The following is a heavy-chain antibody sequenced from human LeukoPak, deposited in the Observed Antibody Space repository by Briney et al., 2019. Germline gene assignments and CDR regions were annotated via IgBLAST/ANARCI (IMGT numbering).Heavy chain of an antibody. J-gene: IGHJ5*02. Sequence: GSLRLSCTVSGGSISSYYWSWIRQPPGKGLEWIGYIYYSGSTNYNPSLRSRVTISVDTSKNQFSLKLSSVTAADTAVYYCARGVAAAGPWFDPWGQGTLVTVSS. CDR2: IYYSGST. V-gene: IGHV4-59*01. CDR3: ARGVAAAGPWFDP. CDR1: GGSISSYY. D-gene: IGHD6-13*01.